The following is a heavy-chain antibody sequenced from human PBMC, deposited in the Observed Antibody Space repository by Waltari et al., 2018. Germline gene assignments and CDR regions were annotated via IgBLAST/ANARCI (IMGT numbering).Heavy chain of an antibody. V-gene: IGHV3-11*01. D-gene: IGHD3-10*01. CDR3: AKDRDRLTDFFYDS. CDR1: GFRFDYFY. CDR2: ISGGGDTV. Sequence: LQSGGGFVRPGESLRLSCTASGFRFDYFYVTWVRQTSGKGLDLISYISGGGDTVLYADSVRGRFIISRDNIKNILYLQINSLTVDDTATYFCAKDRDRLTDFFYDSWGQGSLVTVSS. J-gene: IGHJ4*02.